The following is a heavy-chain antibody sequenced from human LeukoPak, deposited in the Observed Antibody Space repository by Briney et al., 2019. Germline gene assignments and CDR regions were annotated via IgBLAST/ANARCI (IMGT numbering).Heavy chain of an antibody. CDR3: ARLYDSSSYTNWLDP. Sequence: SETLSLTCTVSGGSISSHYWSWIRQPPGEGLERIGYVYYSGSTNYNPSLKSRVTISVDTSKNQFFLKLSSVTAADAAVYYCARLYDSSSYTNWLDPWGQGTLVTVSS. D-gene: IGHD3-22*01. V-gene: IGHV4-59*11. CDR1: GGSISSHY. J-gene: IGHJ5*02. CDR2: VYYSGST.